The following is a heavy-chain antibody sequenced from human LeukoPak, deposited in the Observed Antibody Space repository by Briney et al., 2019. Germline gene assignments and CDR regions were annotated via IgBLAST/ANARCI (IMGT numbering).Heavy chain of an antibody. CDR1: GFTFRSYA. CDR2: ISGSGDGT. V-gene: IGHV3-23*01. CDR3: AKAPGFTVVTSFDW. D-gene: IGHD4-23*01. J-gene: IGHJ4*02. Sequence: PGGSLRLSCEASGFTFRSYAMNWVRQAPGKRLEWVTVISGSGDGTHYADSVKGRFTISRDNSKNTLYLQMSSLRVEDTAVYSCAKAPGFTVVTSFDWWGQGTLVTVSS.